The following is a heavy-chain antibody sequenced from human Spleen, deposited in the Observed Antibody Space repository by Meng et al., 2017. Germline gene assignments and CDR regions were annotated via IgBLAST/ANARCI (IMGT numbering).Heavy chain of an antibody. Sequence: GESLKISCAASGFTFDDYGMSWVRQAPGKGLEWVSGINWNGGSTGYADSVKGRFTISRDNAKNSLYLQMNSLRAEDTAVYYCAREYDYGDHWGYWGQGTLVTVSS. V-gene: IGHV3-20*04. D-gene: IGHD4-17*01. CDR3: AREYDYGDHWGY. CDR2: INWNGGST. J-gene: IGHJ4*02. CDR1: GFTFDDYG.